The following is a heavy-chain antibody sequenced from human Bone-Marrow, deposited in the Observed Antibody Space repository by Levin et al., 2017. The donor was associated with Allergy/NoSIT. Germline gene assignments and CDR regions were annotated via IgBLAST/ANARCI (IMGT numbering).Heavy chain of an antibody. CDR1: GFTFSSYG. J-gene: IGHJ4*02. Sequence: GESLKISCAASGFTFSSYGMNWVRQAPGKGLEWVSYIGSSSGTIYYADSVKGRFTISRDNAKNTLYLQMDSLRDEDTAVYYCTREWVYWGQGTLVTVSS. V-gene: IGHV3-48*02. CDR3: TREWVY. CDR2: IGSSSGTI.